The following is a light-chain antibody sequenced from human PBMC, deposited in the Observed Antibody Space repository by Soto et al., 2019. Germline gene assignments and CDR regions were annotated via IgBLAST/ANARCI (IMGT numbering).Light chain of an antibody. CDR1: QSLSSW. V-gene: IGKV1-5*03. Sequence: DIQMTQSPSTLSASVGDRVTITCRASQSLSSWLAWYQQKPGKAPKLLIHKASSLESGVPSRFSGSGSGTEFTLTISSLQPDDFATYYCQQYNSFPLAFGGGTRWRSN. J-gene: IGKJ4*01. CDR2: KAS. CDR3: QQYNSFPLA.